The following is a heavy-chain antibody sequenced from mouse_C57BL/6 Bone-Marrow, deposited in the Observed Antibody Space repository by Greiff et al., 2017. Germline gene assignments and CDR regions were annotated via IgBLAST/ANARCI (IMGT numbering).Heavy chain of an antibody. CDR1: GFTFSDYG. V-gene: IGHV5-17*01. CDR2: ISSGSSTI. CDR3: HYGSSPAWFAY. D-gene: IGHD1-1*01. Sequence: EVKLVESGGGLVKPGGSLKLSCAASGFTFSDYGMHWVRQAPEKGLEWVAYISSGSSTINYADTVKGRFTISRDNAKNTLFLQMTSLRSEDTAMYSCHYGSSPAWFAYWGQGTLVTVSA. J-gene: IGHJ3*01.